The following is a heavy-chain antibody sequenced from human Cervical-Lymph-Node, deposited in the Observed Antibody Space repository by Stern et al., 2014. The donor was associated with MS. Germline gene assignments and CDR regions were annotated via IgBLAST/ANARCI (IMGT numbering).Heavy chain of an antibody. V-gene: IGHV3-13*01. CDR2: IGTLSDT. J-gene: IGHJ4*02. Sequence: EVQLVESGGGLVQPGGSLRLSCAASGFNASDHDMHWARQVTGKGLEWVAAIGTLSDTYYADSVNDRFTISRDNGKNSVFLQINSLRAGDTAVYYCARGLMAVCDMTNCPFDYWGQGTQVTVSS. D-gene: IGHD1-1*01. CDR1: GFNASDHD. CDR3: ARGLMAVCDMTNCPFDY.